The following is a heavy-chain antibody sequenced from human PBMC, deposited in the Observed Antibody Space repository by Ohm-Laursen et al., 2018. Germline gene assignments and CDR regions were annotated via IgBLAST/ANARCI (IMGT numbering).Heavy chain of an antibody. CDR2: IFSNDEK. D-gene: IGHD6-19*01. CDR3: ALIFPYSSDEYYFDY. Sequence: QTLSLTCTVSGFSLSNARMGVSWIRQPPGKALEWLAHIFSNDEKSYSTSLKSRLTISKDTSKSQVVLTMTNMDPVDTATYYCALIFPYSSDEYYFDYWGQGTLVTVSS. CDR1: GFSLSNARMG. V-gene: IGHV2-26*01. J-gene: IGHJ4*02.